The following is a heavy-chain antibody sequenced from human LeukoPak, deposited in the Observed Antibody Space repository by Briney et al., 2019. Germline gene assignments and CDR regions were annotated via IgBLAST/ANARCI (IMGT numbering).Heavy chain of an antibody. CDR3: ARVTAAGYYFDY. J-gene: IGHJ4*02. CDR2: ISSSSSYI. CDR1: GFTFSSYS. D-gene: IGHD6-13*01. Sequence: PGGSLRLSCAASGFTFSSYSMNWVRQAPGKGLEWVSSISSSSSYIYYADSVKGRFTISRDNAKNSLYLQMNSLRAEDTAVYYCARVTAAGYYFDYWGQGTLVTVSS. V-gene: IGHV3-21*01.